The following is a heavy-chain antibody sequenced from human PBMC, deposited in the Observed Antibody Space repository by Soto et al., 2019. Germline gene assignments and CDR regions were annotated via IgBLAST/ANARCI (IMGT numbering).Heavy chain of an antibody. Sequence: SETLSLTCAVSGSSITITYYWGWVRQPPGKGLEWIGSIHHSGSVFESGSTHYSPSFKSRVTISADTSKNQFSLKLTSVTAADTAVYFCARNSSSSYFDYWGQGTLVTVSS. CDR2: IHHSGSVFESGST. CDR1: GSSITITYY. D-gene: IGHD6-13*01. CDR3: ARNSSSSYFDY. V-gene: IGHV4-38-2*01. J-gene: IGHJ4*02.